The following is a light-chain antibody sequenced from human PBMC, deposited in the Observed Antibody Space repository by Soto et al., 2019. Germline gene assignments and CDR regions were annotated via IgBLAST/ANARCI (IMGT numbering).Light chain of an antibody. CDR1: LSVASNY. V-gene: IGKV3-20*01. CDR3: QQYGSAPWT. J-gene: IGKJ1*01. Sequence: EIVLTQSPGTLPLSPGERATLSCRASLSVASNYVAWYQQKPGQAPRLLIYAASGRATGIPDRFSGSGSGTDCTLTISILESEDFAVYYCQQYGSAPWTFGQGTKVEIK. CDR2: AAS.